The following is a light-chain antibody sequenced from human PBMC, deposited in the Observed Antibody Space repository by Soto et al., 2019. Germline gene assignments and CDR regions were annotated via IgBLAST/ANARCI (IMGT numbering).Light chain of an antibody. Sequence: VVLTQSPATLSLSPRERATLSCTTSLSVSVYLDWYQKKPGQDPRLLIYDVSIRATGVPARFSGTGSETDFNLTIGGLQSEDSAVYVGQQYNNWTFSFGQLTRLEIK. J-gene: IGKJ5*01. V-gene: IGKV3-15*01. CDR1: LSVSVY. CDR3: QQYNNWTFS. CDR2: DVS.